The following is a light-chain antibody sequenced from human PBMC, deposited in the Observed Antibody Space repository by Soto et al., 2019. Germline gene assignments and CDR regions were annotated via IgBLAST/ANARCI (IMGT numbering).Light chain of an antibody. J-gene: IGLJ1*01. V-gene: IGLV2-23*01. CDR3: CSYAGSSTV. Sequence: QSALTQPASVSGSPGQSIIISCTGTSSDVGSYNLVSWYQQHPGKAPKLMIYEGSKRPSGVSTRFSGSKSGNTASLTISGLQAEDEADYYCCSYAGSSTVFGTGTKLTVL. CDR1: SSDVGSYNL. CDR2: EGS.